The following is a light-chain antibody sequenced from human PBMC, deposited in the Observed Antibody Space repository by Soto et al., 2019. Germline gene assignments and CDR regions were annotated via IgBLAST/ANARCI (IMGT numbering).Light chain of an antibody. CDR2: EVS. Sequence: QSVLTQPASACGSPGQSVTISCTGTSSDIGGYNYVSWYQQHPGKAPILMIYEVSKRPSGVPDRFSGSQSGNTASLTVSVLQVVDEADYDCRLYVGCNNQVFATGTKVPVL. J-gene: IGLJ1*01. V-gene: IGLV2-8*01. CDR3: RLYVGCNNQV. CDR1: SSDIGGYNY.